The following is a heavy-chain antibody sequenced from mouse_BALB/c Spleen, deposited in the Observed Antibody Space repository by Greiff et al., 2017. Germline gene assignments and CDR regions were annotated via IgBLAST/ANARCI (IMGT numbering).Heavy chain of an antibody. CDR2: ISYDGSN. CDR1: GYSITSGYY. J-gene: IGHJ3*01. Sequence: VQLKESGPGLVKPSQSLSLTCSVTGYSITSGYYWNWIRQFPGNKLEWMGYISYDGSNNYNPSLKNRISITRDTSKNQFFLKLNSVTTEDTATYYCARDDGNYGSFAYWGQGTLVTVSA. D-gene: IGHD2-1*01. CDR3: ARDDGNYGSFAY. V-gene: IGHV3-6*02.